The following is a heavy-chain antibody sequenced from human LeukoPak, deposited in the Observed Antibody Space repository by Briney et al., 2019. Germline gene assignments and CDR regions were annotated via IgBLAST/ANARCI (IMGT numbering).Heavy chain of an antibody. D-gene: IGHD3-22*01. CDR2: IYYSGST. CDR1: GGSISGYY. Sequence: PSETLSLTCTVSGGSISGYYWSWIRQPPGKGLEWIGYIYYSGSTNYNPSLKSRVTISVDTSKNQFSLKLSSVTAADTAVYYCARHVSYYDSSGPRGRASYGMDVWGQGTTVTVSS. J-gene: IGHJ6*02. CDR3: ARHVSYYDSSGPRGRASYGMDV. V-gene: IGHV4-59*08.